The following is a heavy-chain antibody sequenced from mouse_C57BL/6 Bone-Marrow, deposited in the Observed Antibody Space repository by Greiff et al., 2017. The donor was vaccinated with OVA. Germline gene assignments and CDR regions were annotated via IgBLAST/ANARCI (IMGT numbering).Heavy chain of an antibody. CDR1: GFTFSSYA. CDR2: ISDGGSYT. Sequence: EVKVVESGGGLVKPGGSLKLSCAASGFTFSSYAMSWVRQTPEKRLEWVATISDGGSYTYSPDNVKGRFTISRDNAKNNLYLQMSHLKSEDTAMYYCAGDYDDLAYWGQGTLVTVSA. D-gene: IGHD2-4*01. CDR3: AGDYDDLAY. V-gene: IGHV5-4*03. J-gene: IGHJ3*01.